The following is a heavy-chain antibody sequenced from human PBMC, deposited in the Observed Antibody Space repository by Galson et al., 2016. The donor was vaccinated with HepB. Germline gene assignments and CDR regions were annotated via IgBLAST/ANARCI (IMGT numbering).Heavy chain of an antibody. D-gene: IGHD3-16*01. CDR3: ARDRRHNYAFFDS. V-gene: IGHV3-48*02. J-gene: IGHJ4*02. Sequence: SLRLSCAASGFSFSSYNMDWVRRAPGKGLEWVSYISWTGETFYYADSVKGRFTISRDSAKNLLYLQMNSLRDEDTAVYYCARDRRHNYAFFDSWGQGTPITVSS. CDR1: GFSFSSYN. CDR2: ISWTGETF.